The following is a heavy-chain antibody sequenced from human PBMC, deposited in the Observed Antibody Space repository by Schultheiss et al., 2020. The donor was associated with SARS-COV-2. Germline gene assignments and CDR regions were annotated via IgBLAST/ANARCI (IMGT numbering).Heavy chain of an antibody. CDR2: IGTAGDT. CDR1: GFTFDDYA. J-gene: IGHJ4*02. Sequence: GGSLRLSCAASGFTFDDYAMHWVRQAPGKGLEWVSAIGTAGDTYYPGSVKGQFTISRDNSKNTLYLQMNSLRAEDTAVYYCARALLPFDYWGQGTLVTVSS. V-gene: IGHV3-13*01. CDR3: ARALLPFDY. D-gene: IGHD2-15*01.